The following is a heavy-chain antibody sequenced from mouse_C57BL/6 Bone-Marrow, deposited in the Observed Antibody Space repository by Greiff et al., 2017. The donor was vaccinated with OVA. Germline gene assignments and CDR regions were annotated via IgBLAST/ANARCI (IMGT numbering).Heavy chain of an antibody. CDR2: IYPGSGST. D-gene: IGHD2-4*01. Sequence: QVQLQQSGAELVKPGASVKMSCKASGYTFTSYWITWVKQRPGQGLEWIGDIYPGSGSTNYNEKFKSKATLTVDTSSSTAYMQLSSLTSEDSAVYYCARYDYDHYYAMDYWGQGTSVTVSS. CDR3: ARYDYDHYYAMDY. V-gene: IGHV1-55*01. CDR1: GYTFTSYW. J-gene: IGHJ4*01.